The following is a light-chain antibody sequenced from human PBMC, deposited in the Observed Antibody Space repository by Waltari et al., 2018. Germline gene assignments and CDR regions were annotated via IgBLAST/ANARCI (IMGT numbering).Light chain of an antibody. CDR2: DFS. V-gene: IGLV2-14*03. Sequence: QSALTQPASVSGSPGQSITIPCTGTNSDIGGYHYVSWYQQHPGKAPKLMIYDFSMRPSGVSIRFSGSKSGNTASLTISGLQPDDKADYYCSSYTSRATYVFGTGTKVTVL. CDR1: NSDIGGYHY. J-gene: IGLJ1*01. CDR3: SSYTSRATYV.